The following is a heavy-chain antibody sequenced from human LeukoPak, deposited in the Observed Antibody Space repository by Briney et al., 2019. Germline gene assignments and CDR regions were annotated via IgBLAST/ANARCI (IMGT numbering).Heavy chain of an antibody. D-gene: IGHD3-22*01. CDR2: ISGSGGST. J-gene: IGHJ4*02. V-gene: IGHV3-23*01. Sequence: GGSLRLSCAASGFTFSSYGMSWVRQAPGKGLEWVSAISGSGGSTYYADSLKGRFTISRDNSKNTLYLQMNSLRTEDTALYYCARDPPHYYDSTDYVWGQGTLVTVSS. CDR1: GFTFSSYG. CDR3: ARDPPHYYDSTDYV.